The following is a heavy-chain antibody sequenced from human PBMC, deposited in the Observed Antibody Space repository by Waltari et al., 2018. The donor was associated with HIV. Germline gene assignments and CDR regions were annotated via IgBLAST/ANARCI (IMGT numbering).Heavy chain of an antibody. V-gene: IGHV4-59*01. CDR3: ARAVVGATSPFDY. Sequence: QVQLQESGPGLVQPSETLSLTCTVSGGSISSYYWCWIRQPPGKGLEWIGYIYYSGSTNYNPSLKSRVTISVDTSKNQFSLKLSSVTAADTAVYYCARAVVGATSPFDYWGQGTLVTVSS. CDR1: GGSISSYY. J-gene: IGHJ4*02. D-gene: IGHD1-26*01. CDR2: IYYSGST.